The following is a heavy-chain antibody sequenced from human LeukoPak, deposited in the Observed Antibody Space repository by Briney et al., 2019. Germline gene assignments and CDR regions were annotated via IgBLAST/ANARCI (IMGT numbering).Heavy chain of an antibody. D-gene: IGHD6-19*01. CDR2: IYYSGIA. Sequence: SETLSLTCTVSGGSISSTSYYWGWVRQSPGKGLEWIASIYYSGIAYYNPSLKSRVTISVDTSKNQFSLRLSSVTAADTAVYYCARAPYRSGWYWGYHFDNWGQGTLVPVSS. CDR3: ARAPYRSGWYWGYHFDN. J-gene: IGHJ4*02. CDR1: GGSISSTSYY. V-gene: IGHV4-39*07.